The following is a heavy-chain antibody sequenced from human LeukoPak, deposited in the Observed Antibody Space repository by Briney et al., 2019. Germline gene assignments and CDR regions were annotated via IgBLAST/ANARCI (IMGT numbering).Heavy chain of an antibody. D-gene: IGHD6-19*01. CDR2: IYHSGST. Sequence: PSETLSLTCAVSGGSISSSNWWSWVRQPPGKGLEWIGEIYHSGSTNYNPSLKSRVTISVDKSKNQFSLKLSSVTAEDTAVYYCARDRGNGWNHPADWGQGTRVTVSS. J-gene: IGHJ1*01. V-gene: IGHV4-4*02. CDR1: GGSISSSNW. CDR3: ARDRGNGWNHPAD.